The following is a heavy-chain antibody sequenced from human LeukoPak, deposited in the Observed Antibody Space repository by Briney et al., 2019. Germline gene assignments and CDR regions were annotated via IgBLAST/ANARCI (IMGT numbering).Heavy chain of an antibody. D-gene: IGHD1-1*01. CDR1: GFTFSGYS. V-gene: IGHV3-7*01. J-gene: IGHJ4*02. CDR3: ARDFYNLFDY. CDR2: IKEDGSEK. Sequence: PGGSLRLSCAASGFTFSGYSMNWVRQAPGKGLEWVANIKEDGSEKYYADSVKGRFTISRDNAKNSLYLQMNSLRAEDTAVYYCARDFYNLFDYCGQGTLLTVSS.